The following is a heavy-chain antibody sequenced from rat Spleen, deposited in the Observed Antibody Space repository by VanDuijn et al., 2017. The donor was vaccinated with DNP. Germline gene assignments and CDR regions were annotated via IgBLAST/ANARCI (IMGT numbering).Heavy chain of an antibody. D-gene: IGHD1-8*01. J-gene: IGHJ1*01. CDR1: GYSITSNY. CDR2: INYSGST. CDR3: ARGVYGSYDYWYFDF. V-gene: IGHV3-1*01. Sequence: EVQLQESGSGLVKPSQSLSLTCSVTGYSITSNYWGWIRKFPGDKMEYIGHINYSGSTNYNPSLKSRISITRDTSKNQFFLQLNSVTTEDTATYYCARGVYGSYDYWYFDFWGPGTMVTVSS.